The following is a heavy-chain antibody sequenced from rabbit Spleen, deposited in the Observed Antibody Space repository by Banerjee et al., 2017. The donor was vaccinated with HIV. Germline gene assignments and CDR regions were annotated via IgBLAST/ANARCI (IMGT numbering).Heavy chain of an antibody. CDR2: IDPVFGST. J-gene: IGHJ6*01. V-gene: IGHV1S45*01. D-gene: IGHD1-1*01. Sequence: QQQLEESGGALVKPEGSLTLTCTASGFSFSRSYYLCWVRQAPGKGLEWIGYIDPVFGSTYHANWGKGRCTISSHNAQNTLYLQLNSLTAADTATYFCARDTSSSFASYGMDLWGPGTLVTVS. CDR1: GFSFSRSYY. CDR3: ARDTSSSFASYGMDL.